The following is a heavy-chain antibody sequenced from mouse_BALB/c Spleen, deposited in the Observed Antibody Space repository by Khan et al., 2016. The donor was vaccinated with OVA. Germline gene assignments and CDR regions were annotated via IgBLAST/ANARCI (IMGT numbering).Heavy chain of an antibody. Sequence: VQLQQSGTVLARPGASVKMSCKASGYTFTNYWMHWVKQRPGQGLEWIGTIYPGNSDTNYNQKFTGKAKLTAVTSTSTAYMELSSLTKEDSAVYYCARNGFGNDEIWDDGGQGTTLTVSS. CDR1: GYTFTNYW. V-gene: IGHV1-5*01. D-gene: IGHD2-2*01. J-gene: IGHJ2*01. CDR2: IYPGNSDT. CDR3: ARNGFGNDEIWDD.